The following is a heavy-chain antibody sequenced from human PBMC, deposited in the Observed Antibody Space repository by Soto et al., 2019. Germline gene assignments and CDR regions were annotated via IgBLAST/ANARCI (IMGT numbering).Heavy chain of an antibody. V-gene: IGHV3-21*01. CDR1: GFTFSSYS. CDR2: ISSSSSYI. Sequence: PGGSLRLSCAASGFTFSSYSMNWVRQAPGKGLEWVSSISSSSSYIYYADSVKGRFTISRDNAKNSLYLQMNSLRAEDTAVYYCAGDATVVVVPAGRYYYYMDVWGKGTTVTVSS. CDR3: AGDATVVVVPAGRYYYYMDV. D-gene: IGHD2-2*01. J-gene: IGHJ6*03.